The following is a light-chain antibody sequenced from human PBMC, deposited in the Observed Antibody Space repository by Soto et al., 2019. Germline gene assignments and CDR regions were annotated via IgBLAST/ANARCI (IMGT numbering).Light chain of an antibody. CDR1: QPVSGSH. CDR2: GAS. V-gene: IGKV3-20*01. CDR3: QHYGFSLIT. Sequence: ESVLTQSPGTLSLSPGERATLSCRASQPVSGSHLAWYQQRPGRAPRLLIYGASSRDTGIPDRVSGSGSGTDVTLTIRRLEPEDFAVYYGQHYGFSLITFGQGTRLEIK. J-gene: IGKJ5*01.